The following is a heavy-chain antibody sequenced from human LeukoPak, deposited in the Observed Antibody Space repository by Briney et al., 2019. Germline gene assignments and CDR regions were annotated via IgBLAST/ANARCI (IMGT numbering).Heavy chain of an antibody. CDR1: GFTFSSSW. J-gene: IGHJ5*02. D-gene: IGHD3-16*01. CDR2: ISSDGSNT. CDR3: ARDWGGYGPTSHNH. Sequence: PGGSLRLSCAASGFTFSSSWMHWVRQGPGRGLVWVSRISSDGSNTIYADSVRGRFTVYRDNAKNTLFLQMNSLRAEDTGVYYCARDWGGYGPTSHNHWGQGTLVTVSS. V-gene: IGHV3-74*01.